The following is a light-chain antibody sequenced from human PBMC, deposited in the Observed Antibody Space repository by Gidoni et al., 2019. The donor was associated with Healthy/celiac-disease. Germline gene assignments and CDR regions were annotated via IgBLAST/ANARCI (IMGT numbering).Light chain of an antibody. CDR1: QSVLYSSNNKNY. CDR3: QQYYSTLT. J-gene: IGKJ4*01. Sequence: RATINCKSSQSVLYSSNNKNYLAWYQQKPGQPPKLLIYWASTRESGVPDRFSVSGTGTDFTLTISSLQAEDVAVYYCQQYYSTLTFGGGTKVEIK. V-gene: IGKV4-1*01. CDR2: WAS.